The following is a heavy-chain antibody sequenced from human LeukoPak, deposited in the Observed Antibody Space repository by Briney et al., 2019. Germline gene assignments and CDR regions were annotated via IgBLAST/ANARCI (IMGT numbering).Heavy chain of an antibody. D-gene: IGHD2-15*01. V-gene: IGHV4-39*01. CDR2: IYYSGST. CDR3: ARQPAVVAAFDY. J-gene: IGHJ4*02. CDR1: GGSISSSSYY. Sequence: PSETLSLTCIVSGGSISSSSYYWGWIRQPPGKGLEWIGSIYYSGSTYYNPSLKSRVTISVDTSKNQFSLKLSSVTAADTAVYYCARQPAVVAAFDYWGQGTLVTVSS.